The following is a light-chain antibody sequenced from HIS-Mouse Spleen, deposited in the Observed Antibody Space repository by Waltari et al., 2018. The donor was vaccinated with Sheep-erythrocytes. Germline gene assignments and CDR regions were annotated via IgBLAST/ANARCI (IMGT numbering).Light chain of an antibody. V-gene: IGKV3-20*01. CDR1: QSVSSSY. CDR2: GAS. J-gene: IGKJ1*01. CDR3: QQYGSSPWP. Sequence: EIVLTQSPGTLSLSPWERATLSCRASQSVSSSYLAWYQQKPGQAPRLLIYGASSRATGIPDRFSGSGSGTDFTLTISRLEPEDFAVYYCQQYGSSPWPFGQGTKVEIK.